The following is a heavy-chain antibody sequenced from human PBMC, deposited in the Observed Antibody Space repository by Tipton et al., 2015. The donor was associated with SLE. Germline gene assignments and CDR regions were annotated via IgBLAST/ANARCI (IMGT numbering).Heavy chain of an antibody. J-gene: IGHJ4*02. D-gene: IGHD1-1*01. CDR2: IGTIGDT. Sequence: SLRLSCAASGFTFSTDDMHWVRQSAGKGLEWVSAIGTIGDTYYSGSVKGRFTISRDNAKTSLYLQMNSLRVEDTAVYYCVRDQLKIFDYWGQGTLVTVSS. V-gene: IGHV3-13*01. CDR3: VRDQLKIFDY. CDR1: GFTFSTDD.